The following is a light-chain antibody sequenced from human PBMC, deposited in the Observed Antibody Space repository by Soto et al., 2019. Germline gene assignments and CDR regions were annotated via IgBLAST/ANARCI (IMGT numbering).Light chain of an antibody. J-gene: IGLJ1*01. CDR1: SSDIGGYDY. Sequence: QSALTQPASVSGSPGQSITISCTGTSSDIGGYDYVSWYQQRPGKAPKLMIYEVRYRPSGVSNRFSGSKSGNTASLAISGLQAEDEAVYYCCSYTRTSNHYFFGSGTKVTVL. CDR3: CSYTRTSNHYF. CDR2: EVR. V-gene: IGLV2-14*01.